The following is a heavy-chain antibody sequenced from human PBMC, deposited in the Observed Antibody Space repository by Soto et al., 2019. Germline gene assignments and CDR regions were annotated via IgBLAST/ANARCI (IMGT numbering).Heavy chain of an antibody. CDR1: GGSISSSNW. J-gene: IGHJ4*02. CDR3: ARRYGSGFDY. V-gene: IGHV4-4*02. Sequence: LETLSLTCAVSGGSISSSNWWSWVRQPPGKGLEWIGEIYHSGSTNYNPSLKSRVTISVDTSKNQFSLKLSSVTAADTAVYYCARRYGSGFDYWGQGTLVTVSS. D-gene: IGHD3-10*01. CDR2: IYHSGST.